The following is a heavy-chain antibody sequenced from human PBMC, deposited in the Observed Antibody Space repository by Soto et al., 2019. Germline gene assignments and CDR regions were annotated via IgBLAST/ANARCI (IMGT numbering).Heavy chain of an antibody. CDR3: AKERDNWNYFPADS. CDR1: GFTFSSYV. J-gene: IGHJ4*02. CDR2: ISGNGRAT. V-gene: IGHV3-23*01. Sequence: GGSLRLSCAASGFTFSSYVLNWVRQAPGRGLEWVSSISGNGRATYYADSVKGRFTISRDNSKDTVFLQMNSLTAEDTAVYFCAKERDNWNYFPADSWGQGTVVTVSS. D-gene: IGHD1-7*01.